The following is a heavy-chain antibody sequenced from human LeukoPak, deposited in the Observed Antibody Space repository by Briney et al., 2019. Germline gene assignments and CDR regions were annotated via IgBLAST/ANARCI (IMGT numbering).Heavy chain of an antibody. CDR3: ARETPDAYNFDY. J-gene: IGHJ4*02. Sequence: ASVKVSCKASGYTFTSYHLHWVRQVPGQGLEWMGIIYSSGDVRGHAQNFQGRVTMTRDTSTSTIYLELSSLESEDTAVYYCARETPDAYNFDYWGQGTLVTVSS. CDR1: GYTFTSYH. D-gene: IGHD1-1*01. CDR2: IYSSGDVR. V-gene: IGHV1-46*01.